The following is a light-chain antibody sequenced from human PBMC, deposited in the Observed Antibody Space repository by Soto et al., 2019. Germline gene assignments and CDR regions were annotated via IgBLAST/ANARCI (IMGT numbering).Light chain of an antibody. V-gene: IGLV2-14*01. J-gene: IGLJ2*01. Sequence: QSALTQPASVSGSPGQSITISCTGTSSDVGGYNYVSWYQQHPGKAPKLVIYEVTKRPSGVANRFSGSTSGNTSSLTISGLPAEDETDYYCSSYTSTNHVVFGGGTKVTVL. CDR1: SSDVGGYNY. CDR2: EVT. CDR3: SSYTSTNHVV.